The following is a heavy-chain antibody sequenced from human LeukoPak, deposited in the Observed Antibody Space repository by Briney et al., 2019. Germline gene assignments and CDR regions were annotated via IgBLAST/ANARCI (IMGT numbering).Heavy chain of an antibody. Sequence: GGSLRLSCAASGFTFSSYAMHWVRQAPGKGLEYVSAISGNGGSTYYANSVKGRFTISRDNSTNTLYLQMGSLRAEDMAVYYCARDEWVMVRGVIDYWGQGTLVTVSS. V-gene: IGHV3-64*01. CDR1: GFTFSSYA. CDR3: ARDEWVMVRGVIDY. J-gene: IGHJ4*02. CDR2: ISGNGGST. D-gene: IGHD3-10*01.